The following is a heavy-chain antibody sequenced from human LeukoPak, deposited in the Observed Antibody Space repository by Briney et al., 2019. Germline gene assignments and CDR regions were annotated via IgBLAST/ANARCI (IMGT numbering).Heavy chain of an antibody. CDR3: ARDIIAVAGGEWFDP. Sequence: PSETLSLTCTVTGGSISSYYWSWIRQPAGKGLEWIGRIYTSGSTNYNPSLKSRVTMSVDTSKNQFSLKLSSVTAADTAVYYCARDIIAVAGGEWFDPWGQGTLVTVSS. V-gene: IGHV4-4*07. D-gene: IGHD6-19*01. CDR1: GGSISSYY. J-gene: IGHJ5*02. CDR2: IYTSGST.